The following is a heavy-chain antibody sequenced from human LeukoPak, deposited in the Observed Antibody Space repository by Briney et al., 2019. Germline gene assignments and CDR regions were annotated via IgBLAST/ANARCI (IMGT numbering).Heavy chain of an antibody. V-gene: IGHV4-61*01. Sequence: SETLSLTCTVSGDSVSSNSYYWSWIRQPPGKGLEWIGYIYYSGTTNYNPSLKSRVTISVDTSKNQFSPKLSSVTAADTAVYYCAREYFYDRSGYYRYYFDYWGQGILVTVSS. CDR1: GDSVSSNSYY. CDR3: AREYFYDRSGYYRYYFDY. J-gene: IGHJ4*02. D-gene: IGHD3-22*01. CDR2: IYYSGTT.